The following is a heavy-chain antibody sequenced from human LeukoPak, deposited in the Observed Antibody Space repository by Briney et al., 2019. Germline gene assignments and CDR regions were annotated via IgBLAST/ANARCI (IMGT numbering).Heavy chain of an antibody. Sequence: ASVKVSCKASGYTFTSYYMHWVRQAPGQGLGWMGIINPSGGSTSYAQKFQGRVTMTRVMSTSTVYMELSSLRSEDTAVYYCARVAVPTYDSSGYYSHHFDYWGQGTLVTVSS. J-gene: IGHJ4*02. CDR1: GYTFTSYY. V-gene: IGHV1-46*01. CDR2: INPSGGST. CDR3: ARVAVPTYDSSGYYSHHFDY. D-gene: IGHD3-22*01.